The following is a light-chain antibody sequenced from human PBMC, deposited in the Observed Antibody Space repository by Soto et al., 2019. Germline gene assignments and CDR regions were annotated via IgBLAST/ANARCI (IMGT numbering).Light chain of an antibody. CDR2: SAS. Sequence: IQVTQSPSSLSASVGDRVTITCRASQGINSHLAWYQQKPGKAPKVLIHSASTLESGVPSRFSGSGSGTDFTLTISSLQPEDFATYYCQQFKSLPITFGGGTRVEIK. CDR3: QQFKSLPIT. J-gene: IGKJ4*01. V-gene: IGKV1-9*01. CDR1: QGINSH.